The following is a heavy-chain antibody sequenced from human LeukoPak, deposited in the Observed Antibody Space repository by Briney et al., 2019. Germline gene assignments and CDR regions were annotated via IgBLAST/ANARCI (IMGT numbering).Heavy chain of an antibody. D-gene: IGHD6-25*01. V-gene: IGHV4-59*01. J-gene: IGHJ4*02. Sequence: PSETLSLTCTVSGGSISSYYWSWIRQPPGKGLEWIGYIYYSGSTNYNPSLKSRVTISVDTSKNQFSLKLSSVTAADTAVYYCARDRYSSVDWGQGTLVTVSS. CDR3: ARDRYSSVD. CDR1: GGSISSYY. CDR2: IYYSGST.